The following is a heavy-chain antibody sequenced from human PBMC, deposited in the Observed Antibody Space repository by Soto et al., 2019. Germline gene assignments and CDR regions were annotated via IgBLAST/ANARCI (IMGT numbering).Heavy chain of an antibody. CDR2: ISSSSIYT. CDR3: ARDFEGSQYYYYCMNV. J-gene: IGHJ6*03. V-gene: IGHV3-21*06. Sequence: EVQLVESGGGLVKPGGSLRLSCVVSGFTFSSYSMNWVRQAPGKGLEWVSSISSSSIYTYYADSVKGRFTISRDNAKNSVYLQMNSLRAEDTAVHYCARDFEGSQYYYYCMNVWGKGTTVTVSS. CDR1: GFTFSSYS.